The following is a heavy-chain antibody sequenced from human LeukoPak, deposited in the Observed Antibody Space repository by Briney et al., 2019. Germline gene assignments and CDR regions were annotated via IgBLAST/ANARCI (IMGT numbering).Heavy chain of an antibody. D-gene: IGHD1-7*01. J-gene: IGHJ4*02. V-gene: IGHV3-11*04. CDR1: GFSFSDYY. CDR3: ARVMGNYASDY. CDR2: ISSSGDTM. Sequence: GGSLRLSCAASGFSFSDYYMSWIRQAPGKGLEWVSYISSSGDTMSYADYVKGRFTISRDNAKNSLYLQMSSLRAEDAAIYYCARVMGNYASDYWGQGALVTVSS.